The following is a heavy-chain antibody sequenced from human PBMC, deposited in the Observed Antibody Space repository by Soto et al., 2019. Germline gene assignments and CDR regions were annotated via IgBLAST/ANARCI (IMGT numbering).Heavy chain of an antibody. J-gene: IGHJ4*02. CDR1: GGSISSSSYY. D-gene: IGHD1-26*01. CDR3: ARVSGSYWPPFDY. Sequence: SETLSLTCTVSGGSISSSSYYWGWIRQPPGKGLGWIGSIYYSGSTYYNPSLKSRVTISVDTSKNQFSLKLSSVTAADTAVYYCARVSGSYWPPFDYWGQGTLVTVS. V-gene: IGHV4-39*01. CDR2: IYYSGST.